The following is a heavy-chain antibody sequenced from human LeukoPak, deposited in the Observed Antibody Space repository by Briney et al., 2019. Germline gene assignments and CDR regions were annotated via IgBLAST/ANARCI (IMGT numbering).Heavy chain of an antibody. D-gene: IGHD2-15*01. CDR2: IYYSGST. Sequence: SETLSLTCAVYGGSFSGYYWSWIRQPPGKGLEWMGSIYYSGSTNYNPSLKSRVTISLDTSKNQFSLKLSSVTAADTAVYYCARLAAKTVDYWGQGTLVTVSS. J-gene: IGHJ4*02. V-gene: IGHV4-34*01. CDR3: ARLAAKTVDY. CDR1: GGSFSGYY.